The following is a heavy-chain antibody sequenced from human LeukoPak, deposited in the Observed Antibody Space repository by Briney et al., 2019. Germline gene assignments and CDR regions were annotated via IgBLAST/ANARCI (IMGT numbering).Heavy chain of an antibody. Sequence: GGSLRLSCAASGFTFSSYAMSWVRQAPGKGLEWVSAISGSGGSTYYADSVKGRFTISRDNSKNTLYLQMNSLRTEDTAVYYCAKDRYYPSSGYYGIFDYWGQGTLVTVSS. D-gene: IGHD3-22*01. CDR2: ISGSGGST. J-gene: IGHJ4*02. CDR1: GFTFSSYA. V-gene: IGHV3-23*01. CDR3: AKDRYYPSSGYYGIFDY.